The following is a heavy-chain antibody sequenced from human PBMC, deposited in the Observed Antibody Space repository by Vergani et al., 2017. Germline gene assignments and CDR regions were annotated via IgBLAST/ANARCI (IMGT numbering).Heavy chain of an antibody. Sequence: EVQLVESGGGLVQPGGSLRLSCAASGFTFSSNYMSWVRQAPGKGLEWVSVIYSGGSTYYADSVKGRFTISRDNSKNTLYLQMNSLRAEDTAVYYCASGCSSTRCYVPSPYYYYGMDVWGQGTTVTVSS. V-gene: IGHV3-66*01. D-gene: IGHD2-2*01. CDR2: IYSGGST. CDR1: GFTFSSNY. CDR3: ASGCSSTRCYVPSPYYYYGMDV. J-gene: IGHJ6*01.